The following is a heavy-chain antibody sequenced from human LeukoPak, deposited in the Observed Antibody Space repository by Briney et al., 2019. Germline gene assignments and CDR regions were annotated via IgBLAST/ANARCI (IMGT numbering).Heavy chain of an antibody. CDR3: ARGDSGYYPPDY. V-gene: IGHV4-31*03. CDR2: IYYSGST. Sequence: SSETLSLTCTVSGGSISSGGYYWSWIRQHPGKGLEWIGYIYYSGSTYYNPSLKSRVTISVDTSKNQFSLKLSSVTAADTAVYYCARGDSGYYPPDYWGQGTLATVSS. J-gene: IGHJ4*02. D-gene: IGHD3-22*01. CDR1: GGSISSGGYY.